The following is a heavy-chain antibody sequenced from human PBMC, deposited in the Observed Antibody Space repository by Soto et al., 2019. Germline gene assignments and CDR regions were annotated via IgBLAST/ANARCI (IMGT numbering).Heavy chain of an antibody. Sequence: SVKVSCKASGVTFSRYAISWVRQAPGQGLEWMGGIIPIFGTANYAQKFQGRVTITADESTSTACMELSSLRSEDTAVYYCARAGNSGYDYPDYFYYYGMDVWGQGTTVTAP. CDR2: IIPIFGTA. J-gene: IGHJ6*02. CDR3: ARAGNSGYDYPDYFYYYGMDV. D-gene: IGHD5-12*01. V-gene: IGHV1-69*01. CDR1: GVTFSRYA.